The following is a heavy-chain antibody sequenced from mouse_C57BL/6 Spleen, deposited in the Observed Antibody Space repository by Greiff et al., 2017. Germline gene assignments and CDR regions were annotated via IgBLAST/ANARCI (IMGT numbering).Heavy chain of an antibody. Sequence: VNVVESGPELVKPGASVKISCKASGYAFSSSWMNWVKQRPGKGLEWIGRIYPGDGDTNYNGKFKGKATLTADKSSSTAYMQLSSLTSEDSAVYFCATPTVPPYWYFDVWGTGTTVTVSS. V-gene: IGHV1-82*01. J-gene: IGHJ1*03. D-gene: IGHD1-1*01. CDR3: ATPTVPPYWYFDV. CDR2: IYPGDGDT. CDR1: GYAFSSSW.